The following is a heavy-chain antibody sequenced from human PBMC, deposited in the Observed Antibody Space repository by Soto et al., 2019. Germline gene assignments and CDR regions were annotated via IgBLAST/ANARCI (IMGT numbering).Heavy chain of an antibody. CDR2: IYWDDDK. D-gene: IGHD3-22*01. CDR3: AHRYGVRYGVSNYNSSGHHSESFQY. CDR1: GFSLSTYGVG. V-gene: IGHV2-5*02. J-gene: IGHJ1*01. Sequence: QITLKESGPTLVKPTQTLTLTCTFSGFSLSTYGVGVGWIRQPPGKALEWLALIYWDDDKRYSPSLKSRLTSTSDTSKYQVILTLTNMDPVDTATHYSAHRYGVRYGVSNYNSSGHHSESFQYWGQGTLVTVSS.